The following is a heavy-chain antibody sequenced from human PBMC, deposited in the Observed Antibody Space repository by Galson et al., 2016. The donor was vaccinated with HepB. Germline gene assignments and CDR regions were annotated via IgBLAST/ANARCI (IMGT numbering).Heavy chain of an antibody. D-gene: IGHD1-14*01. J-gene: IGHJ4*02. CDR2: ISASGFVI. V-gene: IGHV3-11*01. Sequence: SLRLSCAASGFTFSDYYMNWIRQAPGKGLEWISYISASGFVILYEDSVKGRFTVSRDNAQNSLYLQMNSLRAEDTAVYYCARDPEVGFYYVDSWGQGTLVTVSS. CDR1: GFTFSDYY. CDR3: ARDPEVGFYYVDS.